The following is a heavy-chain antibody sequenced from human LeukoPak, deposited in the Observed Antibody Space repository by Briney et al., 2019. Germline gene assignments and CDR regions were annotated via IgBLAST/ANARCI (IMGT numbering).Heavy chain of an antibody. J-gene: IGHJ5*02. CDR1: GYMFTSYG. D-gene: IGHD2-15*01. CDR2: ISAYNGNT. V-gene: IGHV1-18*01. CDR3: ARDRRSGGSTNWFDP. Sequence: GASVKVSCKASGYMFTSYGINWVRQAPGQGLEWMGWISAYNGNTNYAQKLQGRVTMTIDTSTSTAYMELRSLRSDDTAVYYCARDRRSGGSTNWFDPWGQGTLVTVSS.